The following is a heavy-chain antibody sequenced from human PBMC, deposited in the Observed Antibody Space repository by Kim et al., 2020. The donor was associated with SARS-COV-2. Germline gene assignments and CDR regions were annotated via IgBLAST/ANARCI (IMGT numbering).Heavy chain of an antibody. V-gene: IGHV4-4*09. J-gene: IGHJ1*01. Sequence: PALKSRVTISVDTSKNQFSRKLSSVTAADTAVYYCARGRWELRKGGYFQHWGQGTLVTVSS. CDR3: ARGRWELRKGGYFQH. D-gene: IGHD1-26*01.